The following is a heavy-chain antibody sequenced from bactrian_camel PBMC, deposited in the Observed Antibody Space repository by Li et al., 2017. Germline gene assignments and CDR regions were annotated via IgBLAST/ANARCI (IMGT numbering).Heavy chain of an antibody. J-gene: IGHJ4*01. Sequence: HVQLVESGGGSVRAGGSLKLSCSGASERIYQACGLAWYRQVSGKEREGLAHIYTGGGSTYYADSVKGRFTISQDKSKNIVYLQMRNLTPEDTAMYFCAAENFLCQPPIVTSRFEYWGQGTQVTVS. CDR3: AAENFLCQPPIVTSRFEY. CDR2: IYTGGGST. D-gene: IGHD1*01. V-gene: IGHV3S54*01. CDR1: ERIYQACG.